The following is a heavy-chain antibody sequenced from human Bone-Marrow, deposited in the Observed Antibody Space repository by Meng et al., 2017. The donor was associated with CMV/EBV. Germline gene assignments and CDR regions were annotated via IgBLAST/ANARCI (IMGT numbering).Heavy chain of an antibody. J-gene: IGHJ3*02. V-gene: IGHV3-9*03. CDR3: ARAPRAFDI. CDR1: GFTFDDYA. CDR2: ISWNSGSI. Sequence: SLKISCAASGFTFDDYAMHWVRQAPGKGLEWVSGISWNSGSIGYADSVKGRFTISRDNAKNSLYLQMNSLRAEDMALYYCARAPRAFDIWGQGTMVTVSS.